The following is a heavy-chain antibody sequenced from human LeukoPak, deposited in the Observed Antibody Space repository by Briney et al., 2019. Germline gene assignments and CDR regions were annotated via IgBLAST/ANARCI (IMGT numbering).Heavy chain of an antibody. CDR1: GFTFDDYA. Sequence: GRSLRLSCAASGFTFDDYAMHWVRQAPGKALEWVSGISWNSGSIGYADSVKGRFTISRDNAKNSLYLQMNSLRAEDMALYYCAKDMGGRYYDSSGYFNFDYWGQGTLVTVSS. V-gene: IGHV3-9*03. J-gene: IGHJ4*02. CDR2: ISWNSGSI. D-gene: IGHD3-22*01. CDR3: AKDMGGRYYDSSGYFNFDY.